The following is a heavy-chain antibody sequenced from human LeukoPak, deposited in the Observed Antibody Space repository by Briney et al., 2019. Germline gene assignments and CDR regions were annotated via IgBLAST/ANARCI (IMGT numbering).Heavy chain of an antibody. CDR3: ARDQAVPGGATLYYFDY. CDR1: GFTFSSNS. D-gene: IGHD1-26*01. CDR2: ISSSSSYI. Sequence: GGSLRLSCAASGFTFSSNSMNWVRQAPGKGLEWVSSISSSSSYIYYADSVKGRFTISRDNAKNSLYLQMNSLRAEDTAVYYCARDQAVPGGATLYYFDYWGQGTLVTVSS. J-gene: IGHJ4*02. V-gene: IGHV3-21*01.